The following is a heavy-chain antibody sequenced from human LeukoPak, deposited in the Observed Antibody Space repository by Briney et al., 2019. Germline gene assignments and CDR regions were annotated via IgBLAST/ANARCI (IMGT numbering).Heavy chain of an antibody. J-gene: IGHJ5*02. Sequence: PGGSLRLSCAASGFSFSDYYMSWIRQAPGKGLEWVSYISNSGDNIYYADSMKGRFTISRDNAKNSLYLQMNSLRAEDTAVYYCARDPHSMVRGVNWFDPWGQGTLVTVSS. CDR3: ARDPHSMVRGVNWFDP. D-gene: IGHD3-10*01. V-gene: IGHV3-11*04. CDR1: GFSFSDYY. CDR2: ISNSGDNI.